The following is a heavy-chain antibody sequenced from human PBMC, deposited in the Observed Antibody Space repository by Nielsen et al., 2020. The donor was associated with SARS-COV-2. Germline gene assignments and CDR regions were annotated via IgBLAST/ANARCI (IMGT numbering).Heavy chain of an antibody. V-gene: IGHV3-30-3*01. J-gene: IGHJ4*02. CDR1: GFTFSSYA. CDR3: AKAYGAAPSYYFDY. D-gene: IGHD3-16*01. Sequence: GGSLRLSCAASGFTFSSYAMHWVRQAPGKGLEWVAVISYDGSNKYYADSVKGRFTISRDNSKNTLYLQMNSLRAEDTAVYYCAKAYGAAPSYYFDYWGQGTLVTVSS. CDR2: ISYDGSNK.